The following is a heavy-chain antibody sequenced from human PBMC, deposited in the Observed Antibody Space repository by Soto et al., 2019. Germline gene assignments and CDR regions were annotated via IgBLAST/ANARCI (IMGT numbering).Heavy chain of an antibody. J-gene: IGHJ4*01. CDR2: ISAYNGNT. V-gene: IGHV1-18*01. Sequence: ASVKFSCKASVYTFTSYGISWLRQAPLQGLDWMGWISAYNGNTNYAQKLQGRVTMTTDTSTSTAYMELRSLRSDDTAVYYCERDPGSGSDLMYFDYWGHGIMVTVSS. CDR3: ERDPGSGSDLMYFDY. CDR1: VYTFTSYG. D-gene: IGHD1-26*01.